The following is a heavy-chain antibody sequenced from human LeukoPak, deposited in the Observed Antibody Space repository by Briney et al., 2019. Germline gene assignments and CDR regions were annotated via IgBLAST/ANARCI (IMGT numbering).Heavy chain of an antibody. D-gene: IGHD6-19*01. Sequence: ASVKVSCKASGYTFTGYYMHWVRQAPGQGLEWMGWISAYNGNTNYAQKLQGRVTMTTDTSTSTAYMELRSLRSDDTAVYYCARDLLAGIKSPADYWGQGTLVTVSS. CDR2: ISAYNGNT. CDR3: ARDLLAGIKSPADY. CDR1: GYTFTGYY. J-gene: IGHJ4*02. V-gene: IGHV1-18*04.